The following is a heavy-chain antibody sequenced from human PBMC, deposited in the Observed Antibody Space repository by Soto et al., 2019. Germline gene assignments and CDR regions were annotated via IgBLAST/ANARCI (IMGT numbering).Heavy chain of an antibody. CDR2: IYWDDDK. CDR3: SHSWYFSGCSCYYTYYFDY. CDR1: GFSLSTSGVG. J-gene: IGHJ4*02. Sequence: QITLKESGPTLVKPTQTLTLTCTFSGFSLSTSGVGVGWIRQPPGKALEWLALIYWDDDKRYSPSLKSRLTISKDTSKNQVFLTMTIMDPVDTATYYCSHSWYFSGCSCYYTYYFDYWGQGALVTVSS. D-gene: IGHD2-15*01. V-gene: IGHV2-5*02.